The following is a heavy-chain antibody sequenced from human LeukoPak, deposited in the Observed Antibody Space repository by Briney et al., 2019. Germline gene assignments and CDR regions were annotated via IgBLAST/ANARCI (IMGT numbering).Heavy chain of an antibody. CDR2: INPSGGST. J-gene: IGHJ4*02. Sequence: EASVKVSCKASGYTFTSYYMHWVRQAPGQGLEWMGIINPSGGSTSYAQKFQGRVTMTTDTSTSTAYMELRSLRSDDTAVFYCARAQYCSRGNCYDLDYWGQGTLVTVSS. V-gene: IGHV1-46*01. D-gene: IGHD2-15*01. CDR1: GYTFTSYY. CDR3: ARAQYCSRGNCYDLDY.